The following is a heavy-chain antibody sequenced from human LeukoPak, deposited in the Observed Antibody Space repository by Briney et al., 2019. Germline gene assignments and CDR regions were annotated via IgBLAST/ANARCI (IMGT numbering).Heavy chain of an antibody. J-gene: IGHJ4*02. CDR3: ARHFSGSYYVPHDY. CDR2: IYYSGST. D-gene: IGHD1-26*01. CDR1: GGSISSSSYY. Sequence: SETLSLTCTVSGGSISSSSYYWGWIHQPPGKGLEWIGSIYYSGSTYYNPSLKSRVTMSVDTSKNQFSLKLSSVTAADTAVYYCARHFSGSYYVPHDYWGQGTLVTVSS. V-gene: IGHV4-39*01.